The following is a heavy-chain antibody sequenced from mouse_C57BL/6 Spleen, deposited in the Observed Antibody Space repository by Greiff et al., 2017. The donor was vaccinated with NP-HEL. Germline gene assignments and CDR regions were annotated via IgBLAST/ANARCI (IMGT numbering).Heavy chain of an antibody. V-gene: IGHV5-17*01. D-gene: IGHD1-1*01. Sequence: EVQLVESGGGLVKPGGSLKLSCAASGFTFSDYGMHWVRQAPEKGLEWVAYISSGSSTIYYADTVKGRFTISGYNAKNTLFLQMTSLRSEDTAMYYCAREGYYCGSSSWYFDVWGTGTTVTDSS. J-gene: IGHJ1*03. CDR1: GFTFSDYG. CDR3: AREGYYCGSSSWYFDV. CDR2: ISSGSSTI.